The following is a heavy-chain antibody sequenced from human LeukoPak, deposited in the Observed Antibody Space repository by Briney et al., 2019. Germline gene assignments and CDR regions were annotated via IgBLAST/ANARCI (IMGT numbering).Heavy chain of an antibody. D-gene: IGHD3-10*01. CDR3: ARVEVAYYGSGSNYYYGMDV. V-gene: IGHV4-59*12. J-gene: IGHJ6*02. CDR2: IYKSGNT. CDR1: GGSISTYY. Sequence: PSETLSLTCSVTGGSISTYYWSWIRQPPGKGLEWIGNIYKSGNTNYNPSLKSRVTMSVDTSKNQFSLKLSSVTAADTAVYYCARVEVAYYGSGSNYYYGMDVWGQGTTVTVSS.